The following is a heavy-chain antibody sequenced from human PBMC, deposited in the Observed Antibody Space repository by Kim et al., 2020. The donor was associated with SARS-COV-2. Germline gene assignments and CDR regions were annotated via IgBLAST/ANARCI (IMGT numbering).Heavy chain of an antibody. Sequence: GGSLRLSCAASGFTFSDYYMSWIRQAPGKGLEWVSYISSSGSTIYYADSVKGRFTITRDNAKNSLYLQMNSLRAEDTAVYYCARVRGAAGPFYYYYYGMAVWVEGSTVSVSS. D-gene: IGHD6-13*01. CDR3: ARVRGAAGPFYYYYYGMAV. CDR2: ISSSGSTI. CDR1: GFTFSDYY. J-gene: IGHJ6*01. V-gene: IGHV3-11*01.